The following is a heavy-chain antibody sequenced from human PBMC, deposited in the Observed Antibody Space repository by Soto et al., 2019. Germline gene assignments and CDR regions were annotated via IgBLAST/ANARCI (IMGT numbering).Heavy chain of an antibody. V-gene: IGHV4-34*01. CDR3: ARYNAASGTYYFDY. Sequence: SETLSLTCGVYGGSFSRFWWSWVRQSPGKGLEWIGEIYHSGSANYNPSLKSRVTMSVDNSKNQFSLKLNSVTAADTAVYYCARYNAASGTYYFDYWGQGTLVTVS. CDR1: GGSFSRFW. J-gene: IGHJ4*02. CDR2: IYHSGSA. D-gene: IGHD6-13*01.